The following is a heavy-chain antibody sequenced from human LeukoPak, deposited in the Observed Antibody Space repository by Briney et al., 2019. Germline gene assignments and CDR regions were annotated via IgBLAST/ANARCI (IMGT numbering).Heavy chain of an antibody. V-gene: IGHV3-21*01. CDR3: ARDPAGIGYCSGGSCYSEGDY. D-gene: IGHD2-15*01. CDR2: ISSSSSHI. CDR1: GFTFSSYS. J-gene: IGHJ4*02. Sequence: GSLRLSCAASGFTFSSYSMNWVRQAPGKGLEWVSSISSSSSHIYYADSVKGRFTISRDNAKNSLYLQMNSLRAEDTAVYYCARDPAGIGYCSGGSCYSEGDYWGQGTLVTVSS.